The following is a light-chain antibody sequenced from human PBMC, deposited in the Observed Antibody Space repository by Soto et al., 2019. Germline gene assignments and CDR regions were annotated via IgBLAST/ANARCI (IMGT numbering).Light chain of an antibody. CDR2: DAS. V-gene: IGKV3-20*01. CDR1: QIVTSDY. J-gene: IGKJ1*01. Sequence: EIVLTQSPATLSLSPGERATLSCRASQIVTSDYLAWYQHKAGQAPRLLIYDASSRATGIPDRFSGSGSGTDFTLTITRLEPEDFAVYYCQQYASSPRTFGQGTKVDIK. CDR3: QQYASSPRT.